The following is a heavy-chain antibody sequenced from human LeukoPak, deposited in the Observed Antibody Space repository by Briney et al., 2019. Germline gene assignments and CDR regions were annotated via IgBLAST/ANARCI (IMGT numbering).Heavy chain of an antibody. CDR1: GGSFSGYY. CDR3: ARVYYYGMDV. V-gene: IGHV4-34*01. Sequence: SETLSLTCAVYGGSFSGYYWSWIRQPPGKGLEWIGEINHSGSTNYNPSLKSRVTISVDTSKNQFSLKLSSVTAADTAVYYCARVYYYGMDVWGQGTTVTVS. J-gene: IGHJ6*02. CDR2: INHSGST.